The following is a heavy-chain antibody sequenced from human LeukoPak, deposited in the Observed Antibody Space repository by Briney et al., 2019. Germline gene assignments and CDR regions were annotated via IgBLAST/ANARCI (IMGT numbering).Heavy chain of an antibody. D-gene: IGHD4-17*01. Sequence: GGSLRLSCAASGFTFSSYSMNWVRQAPGKGPEWVSYIGDSGTTIYYADSVKGRFTISRDNVKKLLYLEMNSLRAEDTGVYYCARARDYGDYPPDYWGQGTLVTVSS. CDR1: GFTFSSYS. CDR3: ARARDYGDYPPDY. V-gene: IGHV3-48*01. CDR2: IGDSGTTI. J-gene: IGHJ4*02.